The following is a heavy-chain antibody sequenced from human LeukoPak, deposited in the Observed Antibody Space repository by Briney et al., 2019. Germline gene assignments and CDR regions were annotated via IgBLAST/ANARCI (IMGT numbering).Heavy chain of an antibody. Sequence: PGGSPRLSCAASGFTFSSYAMSWVRQAPGKGLEWVSAISGSGGSTYYADSVKGRFTISRDNSKNTLYLQMDGLRAEDTAVYYCAKSSITMVRGATDYWGQGTLVTVSS. CDR2: ISGSGGST. CDR1: GFTFSSYA. D-gene: IGHD3-10*01. V-gene: IGHV3-23*01. J-gene: IGHJ4*02. CDR3: AKSSITMVRGATDY.